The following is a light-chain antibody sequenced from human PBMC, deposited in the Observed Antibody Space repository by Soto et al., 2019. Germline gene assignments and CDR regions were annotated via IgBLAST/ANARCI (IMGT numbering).Light chain of an antibody. Sequence: QLVLTQPPSASGTPGQRVSISCSGTSSNIGSKTVNWYQQLPGTAPKLVIYSNSQRPSGVPDRFSGSKSGTSASLAISGLQSEDEADYYCAAWDDSLNEEVFGGGTKLTVL. CDR2: SNS. J-gene: IGLJ2*01. CDR3: AAWDDSLNEEV. V-gene: IGLV1-44*01. CDR1: SSNIGSKT.